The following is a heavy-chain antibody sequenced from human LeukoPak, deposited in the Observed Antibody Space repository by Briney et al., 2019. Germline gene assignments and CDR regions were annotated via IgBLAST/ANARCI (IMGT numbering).Heavy chain of an antibody. V-gene: IGHV4-39*07. CDR1: GGSISSSSYY. Sequence: KTSETLSLTCTVSGGSISSSSYYWGWIRQPPGKGLEWIGSIYYSGSTYYNPSLKSRVTISVDTSKNQFSLKLSSVTAADTAVYYCASEPRSLYDILTGYSPRRDWFDPWGQGTLVTVSS. CDR3: ASEPRSLYDILTGYSPRRDWFDP. CDR2: IYYSGST. J-gene: IGHJ5*02. D-gene: IGHD3-9*01.